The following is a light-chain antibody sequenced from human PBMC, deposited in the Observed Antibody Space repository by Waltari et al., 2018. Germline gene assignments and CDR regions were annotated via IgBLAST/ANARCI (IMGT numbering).Light chain of an antibody. J-gene: IGKJ4*01. Sequence: DIQMTQSPAALSASVGDRVTITCRASQNIHKFLNWYQQKPGKAPKLLIYGASKLQSGVPSRFSGSGYGTDFTLIISSLRPEDFASYYCQRTNSIPLTFGGGTKVDIK. V-gene: IGKV1-39*01. CDR2: GAS. CDR1: QNIHKF. CDR3: QRTNSIPLT.